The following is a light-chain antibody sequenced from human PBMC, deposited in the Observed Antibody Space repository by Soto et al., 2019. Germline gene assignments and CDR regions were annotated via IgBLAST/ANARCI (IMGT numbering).Light chain of an antibody. CDR3: QQYNNWPRT. CDR2: GAS. V-gene: IGKV3-15*01. J-gene: IGKJ1*01. Sequence: EIVMTHSPATLSVSPRERATLSCRASQSVSSNLAWYQQKPGQAPRLLIYGASTRATGIPARFSGSGSGTDFTLTISSLQSEDFAVYYCQQYNNWPRTFGQGTKVDIK. CDR1: QSVSSN.